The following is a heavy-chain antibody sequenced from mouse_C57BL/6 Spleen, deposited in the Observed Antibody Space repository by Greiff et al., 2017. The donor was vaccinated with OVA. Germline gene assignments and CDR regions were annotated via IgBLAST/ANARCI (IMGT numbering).Heavy chain of an antibody. CDR3: ARGDYYGSSRYFDV. CDR2: ISSGSSTI. D-gene: IGHD1-1*01. V-gene: IGHV5-17*01. Sequence: EVKLMESGGGLVKPGGSLKLSCAASGFTFSDYGMHWVRQAPEKGLEWVAYISSGSSTIYYADTVKGRFTISRDNAKNTLFLQMTSLSSEYTAMYYCARGDYYGSSRYFDVWGTGTTVTVSS. J-gene: IGHJ1*03. CDR1: GFTFSDYG.